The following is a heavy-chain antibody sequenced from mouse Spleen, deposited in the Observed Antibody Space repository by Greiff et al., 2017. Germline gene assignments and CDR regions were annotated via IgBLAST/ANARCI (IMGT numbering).Heavy chain of an antibody. D-gene: IGHD1-1*01. Sequence: QVQLQQPGAELVRPGSSVKLSCKASGYTFTSYWMDWVKQRPGQGLEWIGNIYPSDSETHYNQKFKDKATLTVDKSSSTAYMQLSSLSSEDSAVYYCARTPITTIYYYAMDYWGQGTSVTVSS. J-gene: IGHJ4*01. V-gene: IGHV1-61*01. CDR1: GYTFTSYW. CDR2: IYPSDSET. CDR3: ARTPITTIYYYAMDY.